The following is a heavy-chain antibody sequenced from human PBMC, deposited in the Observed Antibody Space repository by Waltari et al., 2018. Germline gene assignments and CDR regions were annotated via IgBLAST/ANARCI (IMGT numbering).Heavy chain of an antibody. CDR1: GFTFSSYW. D-gene: IGHD3-10*01. V-gene: IGHV3-7*03. J-gene: IGHJ4*02. CDR3: ARGGGLLWFGEFDY. CDR2: IKQDGSEK. Sequence: EVQLVESGGGLVQPGGSMRLPCAASGFTFSSYWMSWVREAPGKGLEWVANIKQDGSEKYYVDSVKGRFTISRDNAKNSLYLQMNSLRAEDTAVYYCARGGGLLWFGEFDYWGQGTLVTVSS.